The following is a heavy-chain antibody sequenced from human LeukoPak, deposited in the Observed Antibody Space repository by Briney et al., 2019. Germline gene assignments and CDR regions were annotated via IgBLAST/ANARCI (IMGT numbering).Heavy chain of an antibody. CDR2: INHSGRN. Sequence: SETLSLTCALYGESFRVYYLSCIRQPPGEGLECMGEINHSGRNNYNSSVKGRVTISVDTSKNPFSLKLRSVTAADTAVYYCARGGGFWRGYYIDYWGQGTLVTVSS. D-gene: IGHD3-3*01. J-gene: IGHJ4*02. CDR3: ARGGGFWRGYYIDY. V-gene: IGHV4-34*01. CDR1: GESFRVYY.